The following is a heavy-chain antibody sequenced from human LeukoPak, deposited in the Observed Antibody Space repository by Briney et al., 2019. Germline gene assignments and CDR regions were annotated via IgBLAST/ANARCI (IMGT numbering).Heavy chain of an antibody. CDR1: GGSISTYY. CDR3: ARGGYYGSGNDFRFDP. D-gene: IGHD3-10*01. Sequence: SETLSLTCTVSGGSISTYYWSWIRQPPGKGLEWIGYIYYSGSTNYKPSLKSRVTISVDTSKNQFSLKLSSVTAADTAVYYCARGGYYGSGNDFRFDPWGQGTLVTVSS. CDR2: IYYSGST. J-gene: IGHJ5*02. V-gene: IGHV4-59*01.